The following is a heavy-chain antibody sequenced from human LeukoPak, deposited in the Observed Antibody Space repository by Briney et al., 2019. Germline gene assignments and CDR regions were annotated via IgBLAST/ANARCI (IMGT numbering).Heavy chain of an antibody. V-gene: IGHV3-74*01. D-gene: IGHD5-18*01. CDR3: ARGNSGYNFGY. CDR2: INSNGITT. J-gene: IGHJ4*02. Sequence: GGSLRLSCAASGFTFSSHWMYWVRQAPGKGLVWVSHINSNGITTNYADSVKGRFTISRDNAKNTLYLQMNSLSAEDTAVYYCARGNSGYNFGYWGQGTLVTVSS. CDR1: GFTFSSHW.